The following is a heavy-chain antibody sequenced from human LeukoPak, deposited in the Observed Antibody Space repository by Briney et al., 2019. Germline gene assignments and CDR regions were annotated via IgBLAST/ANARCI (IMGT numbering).Heavy chain of an antibody. CDR2: INHSGST. Sequence: SETLSLTCTVSGGSISSGDYYWSWIRQPPGKGLEWIGEINHSGSTNYNPSLKSRVTISVDTSKNQFSLKLSSVTAADTAVYYCARPSNFWSRYYIYWGQGTLVTVSS. D-gene: IGHD3-3*01. J-gene: IGHJ4*02. CDR1: GGSISSGDYY. V-gene: IGHV4-39*07. CDR3: ARPSNFWSRYYIY.